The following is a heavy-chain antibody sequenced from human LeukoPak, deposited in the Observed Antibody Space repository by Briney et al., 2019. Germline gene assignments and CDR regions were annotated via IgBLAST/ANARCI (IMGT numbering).Heavy chain of an antibody. CDR3: ARSGVTGDAFDI. J-gene: IGHJ3*02. V-gene: IGHV4-59*11. Sequence: PSETLSLTCTVSGGSISSHYWSWIRQPPGKGLEWIGYIYYSGSTNYNPSLKSRVTISVDTSKNQFSLKLSSVTAADTAVYYCARSGVTGDAFDIWGQGTMVTVSS. CDR1: GGSISSHY. D-gene: IGHD4-23*01. CDR2: IYYSGST.